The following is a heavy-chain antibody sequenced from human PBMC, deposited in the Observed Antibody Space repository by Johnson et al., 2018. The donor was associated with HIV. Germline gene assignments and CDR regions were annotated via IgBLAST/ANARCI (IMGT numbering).Heavy chain of an antibody. D-gene: IGHD1-26*01. CDR3: ASLEWELRGDTFDI. J-gene: IGHJ3*02. Sequence: VQLVESGGGLVKPGGSLRLSCAASGFTFSNAWMSWVRQAPGKGLEWVGRIKSKTDGGTTDYAAPVKGSFTISRDNAKNSLYLQMNSLRAEDTALYYCASLEWELRGDTFDIWGQGTLVTVSS. CDR1: GFTFSNAW. CDR2: IKSKTDGGTT. V-gene: IGHV3-15*05.